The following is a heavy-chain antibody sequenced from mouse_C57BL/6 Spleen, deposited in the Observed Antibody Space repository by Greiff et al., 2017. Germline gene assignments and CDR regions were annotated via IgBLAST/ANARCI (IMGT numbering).Heavy chain of an antibody. V-gene: IGHV1-54*01. D-gene: IGHD2-1*01. CDR3: ARDYGNTYFDY. J-gene: IGHJ2*02. Sequence: QVQLQQSGAELVRPGTSVKVSCKASGYAFTNYLIEWVKQRPGQGLEWIGVINPGSGGTNYNGKFKGKATLTADKSSSTAYMQLSSLTSEDSAVYFCARDYGNTYFDYWGQGTSLTVSS. CDR2: INPGSGGT. CDR1: GYAFTNYL.